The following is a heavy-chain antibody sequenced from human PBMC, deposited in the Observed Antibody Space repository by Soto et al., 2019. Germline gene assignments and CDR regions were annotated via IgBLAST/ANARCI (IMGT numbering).Heavy chain of an antibody. Sequence: QDQLVQSGTEVKKPGDSVRVSCKAVGYSFNTYYVHWVRQAPGQGLEWMGIINPSGGPTSYAQRFQGRVTMTSDTSTSIVYMELSSLTSDDTAVYFCAFGRPAASSWLDPWGQGTLVSVSS. CDR3: AFGRPAASSWLDP. CDR1: GYSFNTYY. V-gene: IGHV1-46*02. CDR2: INPSGGPT. J-gene: IGHJ5*02. D-gene: IGHD2-2*01.